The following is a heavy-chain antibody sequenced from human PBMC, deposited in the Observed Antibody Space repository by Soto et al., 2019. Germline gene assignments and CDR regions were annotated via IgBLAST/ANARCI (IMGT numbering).Heavy chain of an antibody. CDR3: ARDMSAYCCGDCYTSDY. CDR2: ISSSSSYT. CDR1: GFTFSDYY. Sequence: QVQLVESGGGLVKPGGSLRLSCAASGFTFSDYYMSWIRQAPGKGLEWVSYISSSSSYTNYGDSVKGRFTISRDNAKNSVYLQMNSLRAGDTAVYYCARDMSAYCCGDCYTSDYWGQGTLVTVSS. J-gene: IGHJ4*02. D-gene: IGHD2-21*02. V-gene: IGHV3-11*05.